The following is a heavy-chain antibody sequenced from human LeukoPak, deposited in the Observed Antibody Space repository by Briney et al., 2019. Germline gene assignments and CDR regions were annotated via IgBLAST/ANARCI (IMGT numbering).Heavy chain of an antibody. CDR3: ARFKGGTGFDY. Sequence: KPSPSLSLTCAVSGGSITTTDFDSAWLRQPPGQGFEWIATMAPSGKAYYYPSLTSRVTISVDTSKNQFSLDVTSVTAADTGLFYCARFKGGTGFDYWGRGILFTV. D-gene: IGHD1-26*01. CDR2: MAPSGKA. V-gene: IGHV4-39*01. CDR1: GGSITTTDFD. J-gene: IGHJ4*02.